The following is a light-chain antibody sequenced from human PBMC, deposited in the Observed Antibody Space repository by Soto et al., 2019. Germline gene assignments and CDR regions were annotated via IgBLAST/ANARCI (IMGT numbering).Light chain of an antibody. CDR1: QSVGTY. J-gene: IGKJ2*01. CDR3: QQRSTG. Sequence: EIVLTQSPDTLSLSPGERAILSCRASQSVGTYLVWYQQKPGQAPRLLIYGASNRATGIPARFSGSGSGADFPLTISRLEPEDVEVYYCQQRSTGFDKGNKLDIK. CDR2: GAS. V-gene: IGKV3-11*01.